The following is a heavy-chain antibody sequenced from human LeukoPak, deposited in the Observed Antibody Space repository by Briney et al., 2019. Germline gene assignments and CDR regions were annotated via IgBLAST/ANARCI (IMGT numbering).Heavy chain of an antibody. CDR1: GFTLSGYW. J-gene: IGHJ4*02. V-gene: IGHV3-74*01. D-gene: IGHD1-26*01. Sequence: AGGFLRLSCAASGFTLSGYWMHSVRQATGKGLVWVSRINIDGSTTNYAESVKGRFTISRDNAKHTLYLQMNSLRAEDTAVYYCARGVSGSYGKFDYWGQGTLVTVSS. CDR3: ARGVSGSYGKFDY. CDR2: INIDGSTT.